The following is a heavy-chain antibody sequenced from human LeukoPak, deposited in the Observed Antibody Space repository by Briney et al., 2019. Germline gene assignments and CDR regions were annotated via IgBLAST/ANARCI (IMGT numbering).Heavy chain of an antibody. CDR2: IYPGDSDI. V-gene: IGHV5-51*01. CDR3: VRRTTGEYYFDY. J-gene: IGHJ4*02. CDR1: GYRFTIYW. Sequence: GESLKISCKGSGYRFTIYWIGWVRQMPGRGLEWIGIIYPGDSDIRYSLSFQGQVNISADKSISTAYLQWSSLKASDTAMYYCVRRTTGEYYFDYWGQGTLVTVSS. D-gene: IGHD7-27*01.